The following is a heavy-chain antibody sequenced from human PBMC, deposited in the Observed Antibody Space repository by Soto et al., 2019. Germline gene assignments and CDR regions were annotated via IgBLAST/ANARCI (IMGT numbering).Heavy chain of an antibody. CDR3: ASSMSDCSSTSCRDY. D-gene: IGHD2-2*01. Sequence: GGSLRLSCAASGFTFSSYAMHWVRQAPGKGLEWVAVISYDGSNKYYADSVKGRFTISRDNSKNTLYLQMNSLRAEDTAVYYCASSMSDCSSTSCRDYWGQGTLVTVSS. CDR1: GFTFSSYA. CDR2: ISYDGSNK. J-gene: IGHJ4*02. V-gene: IGHV3-30-3*01.